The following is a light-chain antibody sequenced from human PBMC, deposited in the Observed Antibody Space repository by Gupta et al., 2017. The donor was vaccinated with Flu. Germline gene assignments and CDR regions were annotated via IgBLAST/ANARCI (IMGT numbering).Light chain of an antibody. CDR3: LQGTRWPPT. CDR1: QGLVYSDGYIY. V-gene: IGKV2-30*01. CDR2: KVS. J-gene: IGKJ2*01. Sequence: ISCRSSQGLVYSDGYIYFNWLHQRPGQSPRRLIYKVSKRDSGVPDRFSGSGSGTNFTLKISRVEAEDVGVYYCLQGTRWPPTFGQGTKLEIK.